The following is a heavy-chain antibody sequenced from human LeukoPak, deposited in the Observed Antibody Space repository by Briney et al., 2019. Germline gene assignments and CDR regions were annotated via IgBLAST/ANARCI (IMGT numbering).Heavy chain of an antibody. J-gene: IGHJ4*02. CDR2: IIPILGIA. CDR1: GGTFSSYA. V-gene: IGHV1-69*04. D-gene: IGHD3-10*01. Sequence: GASVKVSCKASGGTFSSYAISWVRQAPGQGLEWMGRIIPILGIANYAQKFQGRVAITADKSTSTAYMELSSLRSEDTAVYYCAREPWFGELRMGQFGIGDYWGQGTLVTVSS. CDR3: AREPWFGELRMGQFGIGDY.